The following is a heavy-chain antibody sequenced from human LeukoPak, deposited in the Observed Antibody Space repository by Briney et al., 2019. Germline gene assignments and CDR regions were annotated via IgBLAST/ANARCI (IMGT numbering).Heavy chain of an antibody. Sequence: GESLKISCKGSGYTFADYWIGWVRQVPGQGLEWMGIIFPGDSEIKYSPSFEGQVTSSVDKSTSTTSLQWSSLKASDTAIYYCAKHGLTGCNRVGCYKSFHYYGMDVWGRGNTVIVSS. CDR2: IFPGDSEI. V-gene: IGHV5-51*01. J-gene: IGHJ6*02. CDR1: GYTFADYW. CDR3: AKHGLTGCNRVGCYKSFHYYGMDV. D-gene: IGHD5-24*01.